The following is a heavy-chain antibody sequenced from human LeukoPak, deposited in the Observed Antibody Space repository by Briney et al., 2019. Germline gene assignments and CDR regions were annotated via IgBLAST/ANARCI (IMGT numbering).Heavy chain of an antibody. Sequence: ASVKVSCKASGYTFTSYDINWVRQATGQGLEWMGWMDPNSGNTGYAQKFQGRVTMTRNTSISTAYMELSSLRSEDTAVYYCARGFKLRQTYYYGMDVWGQGTTVTVSS. CDR2: MDPNSGNT. CDR3: ARGFKLRQTYYYGMDV. CDR1: GYTFTSYD. D-gene: IGHD4-17*01. V-gene: IGHV1-8*01. J-gene: IGHJ6*02.